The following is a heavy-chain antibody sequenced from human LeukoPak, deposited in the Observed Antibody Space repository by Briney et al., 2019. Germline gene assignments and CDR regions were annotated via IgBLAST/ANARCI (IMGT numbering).Heavy chain of an antibody. V-gene: IGHV4-59*01. Sequence: PSETLSLTCTVSGGSISSYYWSWIRQPPGKGLEWIGYIYYSGNTNYNPSLKTRVTISVDTSKNQFFLKLSSVTAADTAVYYCARAGTWKLNFDYWGQGTLVTVSS. D-gene: IGHD1-1*01. J-gene: IGHJ4*02. CDR2: IYYSGNT. CDR1: GGSISSYY. CDR3: ARAGTWKLNFDY.